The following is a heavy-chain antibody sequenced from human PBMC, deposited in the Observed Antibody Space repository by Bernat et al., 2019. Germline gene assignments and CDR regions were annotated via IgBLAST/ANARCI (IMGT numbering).Heavy chain of an antibody. CDR3: ARMVQGVIITGFDC. V-gene: IGHV1-2*06. D-gene: IGHD3-10*01. J-gene: IGHJ4*02. CDR2: INPNSGGT. Sequence: QVQLVQSGAEVKKPGASVKVSCKASGYTFTGYYMHWVRQAPGQGLEWMGRINPNSGGTNYAQKFQGRVTMTRDTSIGTAYMELSRLRSDDTAVYYCARMVQGVIITGFDCWGQGTLVTVSS. CDR1: GYTFTGYY.